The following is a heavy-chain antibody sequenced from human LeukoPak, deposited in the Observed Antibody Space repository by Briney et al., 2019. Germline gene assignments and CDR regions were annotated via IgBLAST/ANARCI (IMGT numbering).Heavy chain of an antibody. CDR3: AKQLGYCSDGSCYFPY. D-gene: IGHD2-15*01. CDR2: IFASGSTT. J-gene: IGHJ4*02. CDR1: GFTFSGYA. Sequence: GGSLRLSCAASGFTFSGYAMNWVRQAPGKGLEWVSLIFASGSTTKYADSVQGRFTISRDNSKSTLCLQMNSLRAEDTAVYYCAKQLGYCSDGSCYFPYWGQGTLVTVSS. V-gene: IGHV3-23*05.